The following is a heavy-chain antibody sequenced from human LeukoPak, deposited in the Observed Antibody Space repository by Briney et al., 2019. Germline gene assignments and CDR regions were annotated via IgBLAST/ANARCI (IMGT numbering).Heavy chain of an antibody. V-gene: IGHV3-23*01. Sequence: PGGSLRLSCAGPGFTLRSYALSRVRQAPGKGLEWGSAISDNGYTYHADSVKGRFTISRDSSKNTLFLQMNRLRPEDAAVYYCAKASNYDYLWGSQQIGYYFDHWGRGILVTVSS. CDR3: AKASNYDYLWGSQQIGYYFDH. D-gene: IGHD3-16*01. CDR2: ISDNGYT. CDR1: GFTLRSYA. J-gene: IGHJ4*02.